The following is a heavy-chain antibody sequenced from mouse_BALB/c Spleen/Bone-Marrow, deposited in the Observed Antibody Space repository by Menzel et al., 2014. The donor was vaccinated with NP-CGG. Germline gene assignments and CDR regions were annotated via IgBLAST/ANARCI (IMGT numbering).Heavy chain of an antibody. CDR3: AGDYSFAY. Sequence: VQLQQSGAELVSPGASVRLSCTASGFNIKDTYIHWVMQRPEQGLEWIGRIDPANGNTKYDPTFQGKATLTTDTSSNTASLRLSSLTSEDTADYSCAGDYSFAYWGQGTLVTVSA. CDR2: IDPANGNT. CDR1: GFNIKDTY. V-gene: IGHV14-3*02. J-gene: IGHJ3*01. D-gene: IGHD1-1*01.